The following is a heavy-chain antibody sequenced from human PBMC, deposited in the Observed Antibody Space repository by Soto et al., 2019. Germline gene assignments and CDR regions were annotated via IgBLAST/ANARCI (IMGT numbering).Heavy chain of an antibody. CDR2: IYPGDSDT. CDR3: ARHEGYYGSPAAGLFDY. V-gene: IGHV5-51*01. D-gene: IGHD3-10*01. J-gene: IGHJ4*02. Sequence: PGASLKISGKGSGYSFTSYWIGWVRQMPGKGLEWMGIIYPGDSDTRYSPSFQGQVTISADKSISTAYLQWSSLKASDTAMYYCARHEGYYGSPAAGLFDYWGQGTLVTVSS. CDR1: GYSFTSYW.